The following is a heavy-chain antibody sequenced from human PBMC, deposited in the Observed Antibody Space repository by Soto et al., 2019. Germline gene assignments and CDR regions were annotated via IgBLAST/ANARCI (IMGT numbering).Heavy chain of an antibody. V-gene: IGHV4-34*01. J-gene: IGHJ5*02. CDR3: ARGPGYYDSSGYWTGP. D-gene: IGHD3-22*01. Sequence: ASETLSLTCAVYGGSFSGYYWSWIRQPPGKGLEWIGEINHSGSTNYNPSLKSRVTISVDTSKNQFSLKLSSVTAADTAVYYCARGPGYYDSSGYWTGPWGQGTLVTVSS. CDR2: INHSGST. CDR1: GGSFSGYY.